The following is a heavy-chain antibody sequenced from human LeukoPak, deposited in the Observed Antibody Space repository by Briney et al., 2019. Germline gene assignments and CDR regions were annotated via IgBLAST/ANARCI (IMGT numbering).Heavy chain of an antibody. CDR1: GGSISSSSYY. CDR2: IYYSGST. J-gene: IGHJ4*02. D-gene: IGHD4-11*01. Sequence: PSETLSLTCTVSGGSISSSSYYWGWIRQPPGKGLEWIGSIYYSGSTYYNPSLKSRVTISVDTSKNQFSLKLSSVTAADTAVYYCARRSSSLFLSNYLDYFDYWGQGTLVTVSS. V-gene: IGHV4-39*01. CDR3: ARRSSSLFLSNYLDYFDY.